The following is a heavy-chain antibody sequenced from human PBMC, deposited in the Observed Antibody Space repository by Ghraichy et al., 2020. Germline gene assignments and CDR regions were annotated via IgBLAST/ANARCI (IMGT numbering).Heavy chain of an antibody. V-gene: IGHV3-33*01. CDR3: ARRGWGGGWQQLVQYLYYYYYYMDV. J-gene: IGHJ6*03. CDR2: IWYDGSNK. D-gene: IGHD6-13*01. Sequence: GGSLRLSCAASGFTFSSYGMHWVRQAPGKGLEWVAVIWYDGSNKYYADSVKGRFTISRDNSKNTLYLQMNSLRAEDTAVYYCARRGWGGGWQQLVQYLYYYYYYMDVWGKGTTVTVSS. CDR1: GFTFSSYG.